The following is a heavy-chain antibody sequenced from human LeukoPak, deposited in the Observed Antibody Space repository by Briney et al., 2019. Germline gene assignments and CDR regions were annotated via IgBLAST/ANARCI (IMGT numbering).Heavy chain of an antibody. CDR3: ARAIVVVPAALVGY. V-gene: IGHV1-2*02. CDR1: GYTFTGYY. D-gene: IGHD2-2*01. J-gene: IGHJ4*02. CDR2: INPNSGGT. Sequence: ASVNVSCKASGYTFTGYYMHWVRQAPGQGLEWMGWINPNSGGTNYAQKFQGRVTMTRDTSISTAYMELSRLRSDDTAVYYCARAIVVVPAALVGYWGQGTLVTVSS.